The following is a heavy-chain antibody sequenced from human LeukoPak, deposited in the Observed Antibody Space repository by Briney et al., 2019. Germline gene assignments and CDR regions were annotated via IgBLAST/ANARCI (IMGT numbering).Heavy chain of an antibody. J-gene: IGHJ3*02. CDR2: LYYSGST. D-gene: IGHD6-6*01. Sequence: SETLSLTCTVSRGSISSSNYYWGWIRQPPGKGLEWIGSLYYSGSTYYNPSLKSRVTISVGTSMNHFTLKLSAVTAADTAHDCCARHQCSSPDALDIWRQGTVVSDSS. CDR1: RGSISSSNYY. V-gene: IGHV4-39*01. CDR3: ARHQCSSPDALDI.